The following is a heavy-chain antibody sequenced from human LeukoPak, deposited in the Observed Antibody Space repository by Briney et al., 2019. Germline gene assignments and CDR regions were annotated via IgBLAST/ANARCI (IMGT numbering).Heavy chain of an antibody. CDR2: IHTSGST. J-gene: IGHJ4*02. CDR3: AGRAQTTGWSFDY. V-gene: IGHV4-4*07. CDR1: GGSIGSYY. D-gene: IGHD6-19*01. Sequence: SETLSLTCIVSGGSIGSYYWSWIRQPAGKGLEWIGQIHTSGSTNYNPSLKSRVAMSVGTSKNQFSLELSSVTAADTAVYYCAGRAQTTGWSFDYWGQGALVTVSS.